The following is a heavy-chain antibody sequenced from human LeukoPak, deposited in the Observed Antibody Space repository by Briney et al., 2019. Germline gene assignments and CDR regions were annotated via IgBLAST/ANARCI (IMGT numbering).Heavy chain of an antibody. J-gene: IGHJ4*02. CDR3: AKEIWPTVTTPGHTHFDY. D-gene: IGHD4-17*01. CDR2: IRYDGRNK. V-gene: IGHV3-30*02. CDR1: GFTFSNYA. Sequence: GGSLRLSCAASGFTFSNYAIHWVRQAPGKGLEWVAFIRYDGRNKYYADSVKGRFTISRDNSKNTLCLQMNSLRAEDTAVYYCAKEIWPTVTTPGHTHFDYWGQGTLVTVSS.